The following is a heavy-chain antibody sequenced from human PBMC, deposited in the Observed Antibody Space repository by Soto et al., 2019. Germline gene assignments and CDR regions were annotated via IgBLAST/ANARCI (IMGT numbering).Heavy chain of an antibody. D-gene: IGHD7-27*01. CDR3: AREPTLTGDPAIFDY. CDR1: GYTFTENQ. Sequence: ASVKVSCKASGYTFTENQIHWLRRAPGQRLEWMGRIDPKSGDTTFAQTYQGRVTMTTDTSTSTAYMELRSLRSDDTAVYYCAREPTLTGDPAIFDYWGQGTLVTVSS. CDR2: IDPKSGDT. V-gene: IGHV1-2*02. J-gene: IGHJ4*02.